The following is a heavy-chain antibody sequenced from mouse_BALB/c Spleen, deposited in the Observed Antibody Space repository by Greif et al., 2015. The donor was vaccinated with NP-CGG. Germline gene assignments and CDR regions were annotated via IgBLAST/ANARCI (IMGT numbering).Heavy chain of an antibody. CDR1: GYSITSDYA. Sequence: EVQGVESGPGLVKPSQSLSLTCTVTGYSITSDYAWNWIRQFPGNKLEWMGYISYSGSTSYNPSLKSRISITRDTSKNQFFLQLNSVTTEDTATYYCARGGLRRDWFAYWGQGTLVTVSA. V-gene: IGHV3-2*02. CDR3: ARGGLRRDWFAY. J-gene: IGHJ3*01. CDR2: ISYSGST. D-gene: IGHD2-2*01.